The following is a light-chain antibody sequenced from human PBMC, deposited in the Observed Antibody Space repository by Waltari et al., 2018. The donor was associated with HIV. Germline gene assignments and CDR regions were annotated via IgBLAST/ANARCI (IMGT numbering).Light chain of an antibody. J-gene: IGLJ3*02. CDR1: SRDVGCYNL. CDR2: EVS. CDR3: CSYAGSNTWV. V-gene: IGLV2-23*02. Sequence: QSALTQPASVSGSPGQSITISCTGTSRDVGCYNLVSWYQQHPGKAPKLMIYEVSKRPSGVSNRFSGSKSGNTASLTIAGLQAEDEADYYCCSYAGSNTWVFGGGTKLTVL.